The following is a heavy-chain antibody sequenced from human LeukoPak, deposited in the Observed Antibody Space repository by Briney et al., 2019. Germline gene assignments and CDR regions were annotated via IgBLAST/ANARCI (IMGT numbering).Heavy chain of an antibody. CDR2: LSDSGPRT. J-gene: IGHJ4*02. CDR3: VKSSHGSGTYYGGFDY. V-gene: IGHV3-23*01. Sequence: PGGSLRLSCAPSGFIFSNYAMSSVRQDPGKGLEWVSTLSDSGPRTFYADSAKGRFTISRDNSKNTLYLQMNSLRGEDTALYYCVKSSHGSGTYYGGFDYWGQGTLVSVAT. D-gene: IGHD3-10*01. CDR1: GFIFSNYA.